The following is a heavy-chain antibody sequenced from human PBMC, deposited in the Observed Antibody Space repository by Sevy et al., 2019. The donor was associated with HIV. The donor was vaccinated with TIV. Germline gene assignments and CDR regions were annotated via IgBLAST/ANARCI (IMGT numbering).Heavy chain of an antibody. D-gene: IGHD2-15*01. J-gene: IGHJ3*01. Sequence: GGSLRLSCAASGFTFSSYGMHWVRQAPGKGLEWVAVVSYDGSHKYYGDSVKGRFTISRDNSKNTVSLLMNSLRGEDTAVYYCAKGSRATGSAFDVWGQGTVVTVSS. CDR3: AKGSRATGSAFDV. V-gene: IGHV3-30*18. CDR1: GFTFSSYG. CDR2: VSYDGSHK.